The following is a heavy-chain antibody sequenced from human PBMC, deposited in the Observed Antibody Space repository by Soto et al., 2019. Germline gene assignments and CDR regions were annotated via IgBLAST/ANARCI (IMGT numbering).Heavy chain of an antibody. Sequence: SETLSLTCAVSGGSISGGGFSWSWIRQPPGKGLEWIGYILHTGGTQYNPSLKSRVSMSVDKSKNQFSLHLTSVTAADTGLYYCGRLQFREGFGYLGQGALVTVSS. CDR1: GGSISGGGFS. V-gene: IGHV4-30-2*01. CDR2: ILHTGGT. D-gene: IGHD1-1*01. J-gene: IGHJ4*02. CDR3: GRLQFREGFGY.